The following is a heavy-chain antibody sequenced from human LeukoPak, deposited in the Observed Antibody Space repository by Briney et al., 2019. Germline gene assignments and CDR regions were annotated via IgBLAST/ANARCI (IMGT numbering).Heavy chain of an antibody. CDR1: GFTFSSYG. CDR2: IRYDGSDK. Sequence: GGSLRLSCAASGFTFSSYGMLWVRQAPGKGLEWAAFIRYDGSDKYYVDSVKGRFTISRDNSKNTVYLQMNSLRAEDTAMYYCAKDGSGGSCYPWGQGTLVTVSS. J-gene: IGHJ5*02. V-gene: IGHV3-30*02. CDR3: AKDGSGGSCYP. D-gene: IGHD2-15*01.